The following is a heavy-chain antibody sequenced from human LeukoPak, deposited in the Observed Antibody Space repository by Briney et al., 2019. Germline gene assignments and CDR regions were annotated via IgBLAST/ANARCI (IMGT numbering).Heavy chain of an antibody. V-gene: IGHV3-21*01. J-gene: IGHJ4*02. Sequence: PGGSLRLSCAASGFTFNTYTMNWVRQAPGKGLEWVSSISSSSSYIYYADSVKGRFTISRDNAKNSLYLQMNSLRAEDTAVYYCARRDDSSGYYSHYFDYWGQGTLVTVSS. CDR1: GFTFNTYT. D-gene: IGHD3-22*01. CDR3: ARRDDSSGYYSHYFDY. CDR2: ISSSSSYI.